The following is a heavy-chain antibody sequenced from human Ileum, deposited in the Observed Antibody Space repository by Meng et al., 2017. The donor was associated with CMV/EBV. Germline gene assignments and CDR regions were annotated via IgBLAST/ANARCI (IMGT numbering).Heavy chain of an antibody. CDR2: ISSYDGSSK. CDR3: ARDAFKYQLLFPYWYFDL. CDR1: RFAFSDFA. Sequence: GGSLRLSCAASRFAFSDFAMHWVRQAPGKGLEWVALISSYDGSSKYYADSVKGRFTISRDNAKNSLYLQMNSLRAEDTAVYYCARDAFKYQLLFPYWYFDLWGRGTLVTVSS. V-gene: IGHV3-30*04. J-gene: IGHJ2*01. D-gene: IGHD2-2*01.